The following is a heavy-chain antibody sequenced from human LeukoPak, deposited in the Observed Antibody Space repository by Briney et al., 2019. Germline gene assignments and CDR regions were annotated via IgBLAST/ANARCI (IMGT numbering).Heavy chain of an antibody. V-gene: IGHV4-4*02. CDR3: ARGYCTGGNCYSFGY. D-gene: IGHD2-15*01. Sequence: PSETLALTLDVPGVPLHTRNLLGLVREAPREGPEGVGEVYHSGLTNYSPSLKSRVTMSIDKSKNIFSLNLTSVTAADTALYYCARGYCTGGNCYSFGYWGQGTLVTVSS. J-gene: IGHJ4*02. CDR2: VYHSGLT. CDR1: GVPLHTRNL.